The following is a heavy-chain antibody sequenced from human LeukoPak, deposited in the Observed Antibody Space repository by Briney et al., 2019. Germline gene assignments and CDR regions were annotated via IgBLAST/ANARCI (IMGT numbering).Heavy chain of an antibody. CDR3: ARDRAAAMEYYYMDV. D-gene: IGHD2-2*01. CDR2: LHPDGSVQ. V-gene: IGHV3-7*01. CDR1: GVAIRNSW. J-gene: IGHJ6*03. Sequence: PGGSLRLACVASGVAIRNSWMSWVRQAPGKGLEWVANLHPDGSVQNYVDSVKGRFTISRDNAKNSLYLQINNLRAEDTAVYYCARDRAAAMEYYYMDVWGKGTTVTVSS.